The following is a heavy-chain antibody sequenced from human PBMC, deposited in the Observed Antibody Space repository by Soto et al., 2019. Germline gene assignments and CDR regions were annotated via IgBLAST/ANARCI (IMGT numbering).Heavy chain of an antibody. V-gene: IGHV1-69*06. D-gene: IGHD2-2*02. CDR3: AREGRGKKAGYNGLVSLGY. CDR2: IIPIFNST. Sequence: QVQLVQSGAEVKTPGSSLKVSCTVSGSRFSNYVISWVRQAPGHGLEWLGRIIPIFNSTQYAQRFQGRVTITADKSPKTASLELSSLRSDDTAVYYCAREGRGKKAGYNGLVSLGYWGQGTLVTVSS. J-gene: IGHJ4*02. CDR1: GSRFSNYV.